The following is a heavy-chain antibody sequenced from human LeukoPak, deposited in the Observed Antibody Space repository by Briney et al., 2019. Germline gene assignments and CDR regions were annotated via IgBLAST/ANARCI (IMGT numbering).Heavy chain of an antibody. V-gene: IGHV4-59*08. CDR3: ATQTSRGGATDY. D-gene: IGHD1-26*01. CDR2: IYYSGST. Sequence: PSETLSLTCTVSGGSISSSYWSWIRQPPGKGLEWIGYIYYSGSTNYNPSLKSRVTISVDTSKNQFSLMLTSVTAADTAVYYCATQTSRGGATDYWGQGTLVTVSS. J-gene: IGHJ4*02. CDR1: GGSISSSY.